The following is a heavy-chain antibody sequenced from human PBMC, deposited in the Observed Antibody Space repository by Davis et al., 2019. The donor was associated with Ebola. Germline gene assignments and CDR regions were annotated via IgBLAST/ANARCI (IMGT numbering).Heavy chain of an antibody. CDR1: GASISNFY. V-gene: IGHV4-59*08. CDR3: ARHAGTAMAGMFDP. CDR2: MHYSGST. D-gene: IGHD6-19*01. Sequence: PSETLSLTCTVSGASISNFYWSWIRQPPGKGLEWIGYMHYSGSTNHNPSLKSRVTLSLDTSTNQFSLKLRSVTAADTAVYYCARHAGTAMAGMFDPWGQGSLVTVSS. J-gene: IGHJ5*02.